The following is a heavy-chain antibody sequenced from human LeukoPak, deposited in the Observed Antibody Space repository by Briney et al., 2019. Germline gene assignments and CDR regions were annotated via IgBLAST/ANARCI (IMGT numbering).Heavy chain of an antibody. CDR2: ISGSGGST. V-gene: IGHV3-23*01. Sequence: AGGSLRLSCAAPGFIVRSNYMSWVRQAPGKGLEWVSAISGSGGSTYYADSVKGRFTISRDNSKNTLYLQMNSLRAEDTAVYYCANTYSGSSYDAFDIWGQGTMVTVSS. J-gene: IGHJ3*02. D-gene: IGHD1-26*01. CDR1: GFIVRSNY. CDR3: ANTYSGSSYDAFDI.